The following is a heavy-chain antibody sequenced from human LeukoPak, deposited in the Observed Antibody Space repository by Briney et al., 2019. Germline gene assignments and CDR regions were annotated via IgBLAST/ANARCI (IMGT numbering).Heavy chain of an antibody. V-gene: IGHV1-18*01. CDR1: GYTFTSYG. Sequence: GASVKVSCKASGYTFTSYGISWVRQAPGQGLEWMGWISAYNGNTNYAQKLQGRVTMTTDTSTSTAYMELRSLRSDDTAVYYCARGRAGQWLVRRYYYGMDVWGQGTTVTVSS. CDR2: ISAYNGNT. CDR3: ARGRAGQWLVRRYYYGMDV. D-gene: IGHD6-19*01. J-gene: IGHJ6*02.